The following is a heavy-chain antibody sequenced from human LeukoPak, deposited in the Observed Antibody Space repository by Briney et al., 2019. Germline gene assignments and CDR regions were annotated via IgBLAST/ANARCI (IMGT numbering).Heavy chain of an antibody. D-gene: IGHD6-19*01. J-gene: IGHJ3*02. CDR3: AKEERESQWLVRDDAFDI. V-gene: IGHV3-23*01. CDR1: GFTFSSYA. Sequence: PGGSLRLSCAASGFTFSSYAMSWVRQAPGKGLEWVSAISGSGGSTYYADSVKGRFTISRDNSKNTLYLQMNSLRAEDTAVYYCAKEERESQWLVRDDAFDIWGQGTMVTVSS. CDR2: ISGSGGST.